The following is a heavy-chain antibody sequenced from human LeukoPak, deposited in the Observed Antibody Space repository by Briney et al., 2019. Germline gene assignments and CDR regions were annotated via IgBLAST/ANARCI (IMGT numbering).Heavy chain of an antibody. CDR1: GFTFSSYS. CDR3: ARDLRSSGWYHWFDP. D-gene: IGHD6-19*01. Sequence: GGSLRLSCAASGFTFSSYSMGWVRQAPGKGLEWVSSIHYSSGNTYYADSVKGRFTISRDNSKNTLYLQMDSLRAEDTALYYCARDLRSSGWYHWFDPWGQGTLVTVSS. V-gene: IGHV3-23*01. J-gene: IGHJ5*02. CDR2: IHYSSGNT.